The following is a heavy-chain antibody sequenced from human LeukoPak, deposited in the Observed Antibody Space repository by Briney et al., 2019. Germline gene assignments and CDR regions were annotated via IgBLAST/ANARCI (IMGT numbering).Heavy chain of an antibody. CDR1: GFTFSSYA. V-gene: IGHV3-48*02. Sequence: GGSLRLSCSASGFTFSSYAMNWVRQTPGKGLEWVSYISSSSSTIYYADSVKGRFTISRDNAKNSLYLQMNSLSDEDTAVYYCASNPYGGHYFDYWGQGTLVTVSS. J-gene: IGHJ4*02. CDR3: ASNPYGGHYFDY. CDR2: ISSSSSTI. D-gene: IGHD2-21*01.